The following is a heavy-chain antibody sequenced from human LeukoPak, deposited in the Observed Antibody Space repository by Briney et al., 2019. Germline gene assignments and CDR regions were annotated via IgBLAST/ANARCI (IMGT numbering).Heavy chain of an antibody. Sequence: SETLSLTCTVSGGSISSYYWSWIRQPPGKGLEWIGYIYYSGSTNYNPSLKSRVTISVDTSKNQFSLKLSSVTAADTAVYYCARHRSSSSPSFLYYGTNVWGQGTTVTVSS. CDR1: GGSISSYY. J-gene: IGHJ6*02. CDR2: IYYSGST. D-gene: IGHD6-6*01. V-gene: IGHV4-59*08. CDR3: ARHRSSSSPSFLYYGTNV.